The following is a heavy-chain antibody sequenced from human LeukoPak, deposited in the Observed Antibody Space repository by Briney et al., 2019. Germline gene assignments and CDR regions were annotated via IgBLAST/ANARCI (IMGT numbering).Heavy chain of an antibody. Sequence: GGSLRLSCAASGFTFSSYEMNWVRQAPGKGLEWVSSIGSSSSHIYYADSVRGRFTISRDNAKNSLFLQMNSLRGEDTAVYYCARCTTGKTFGSLREIKKSREIDYWGQGTLVTVSS. J-gene: IGHJ4*02. CDR2: IGSSSSHI. D-gene: IGHD1-1*01. CDR3: ARCTTGKTFGSLREIKKSREIDY. CDR1: GFTFSSYE. V-gene: IGHV3-21*01.